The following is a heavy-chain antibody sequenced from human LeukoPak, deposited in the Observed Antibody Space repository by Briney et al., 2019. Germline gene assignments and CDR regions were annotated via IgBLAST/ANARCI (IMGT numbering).Heavy chain of an antibody. Sequence: GGSLRLSCAASGFTFSTYAMSWVRQAPGKGLEWVSAISSSGGNTYYADSEKGRFTISRDNSKNTLYLQMNSLRAEDTAVYYCAKMPAYSSGWYNFDYWGQGTLVTVSS. V-gene: IGHV3-23*01. CDR1: GFTFSTYA. CDR2: ISSSGGNT. J-gene: IGHJ4*02. D-gene: IGHD6-19*01. CDR3: AKMPAYSSGWYNFDY.